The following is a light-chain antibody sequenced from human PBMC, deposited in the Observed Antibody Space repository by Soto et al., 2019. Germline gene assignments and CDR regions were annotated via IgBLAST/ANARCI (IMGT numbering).Light chain of an antibody. CDR2: AAS. CDR3: QESYTTPLS. V-gene: IGKV1-39*01. J-gene: IGKJ4*01. CDR1: ESINTY. Sequence: DTQMTQSPSSLSASVGDRVTISCRASESINTYLNWHQQKPGQAPNLLIYAASSLQSGVPSRFSGSGSGTHFTLTINNLQPEDFATYYCQESYTTPLSFGGGTKVEIK.